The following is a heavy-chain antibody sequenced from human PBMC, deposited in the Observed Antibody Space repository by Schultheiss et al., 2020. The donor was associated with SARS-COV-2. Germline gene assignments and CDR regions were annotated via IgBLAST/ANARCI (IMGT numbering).Heavy chain of an antibody. CDR2: ISYDGSNK. Sequence: GESLKISCAASGFTFSSYGMHWVRQAPGKGLEWVAVISYDGSNKYYADSVKGRFTISRDNSKNTLSLQMNSLRAEDTAVYYCARDRVTTGMDAWGQGTTVTVSS. D-gene: IGHD1-1*01. CDR3: ARDRVTTGMDA. J-gene: IGHJ6*02. V-gene: IGHV3-30*03. CDR1: GFTFSSYG.